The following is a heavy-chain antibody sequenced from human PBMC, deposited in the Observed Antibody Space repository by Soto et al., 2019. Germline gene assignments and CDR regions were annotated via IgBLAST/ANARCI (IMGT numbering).Heavy chain of an antibody. V-gene: IGHV2-5*01. J-gene: IGHJ4*02. CDR2: IYGNNDE. CDR3: AHRATVTRIDH. Sequence: QITLKESGPTLVKSTQTLTLTCTFSGFSLTTNEVVVGWIRQPPGKGLEWLGFIYGNNDERYGPSLKSRLAITKESANKQVVLTMANMDPADTATYYGAHRATVTRIDHWGQGLVVTVSS. CDR1: GFSLTTNEVV. D-gene: IGHD4-17*01.